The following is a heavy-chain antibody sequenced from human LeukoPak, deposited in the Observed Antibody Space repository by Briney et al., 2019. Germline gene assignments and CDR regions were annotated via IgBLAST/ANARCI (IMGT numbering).Heavy chain of an antibody. V-gene: IGHV4-31*03. Sequence: SETLSLTCTVSGGSISSGGYYWSWIRQHPGKGLEWIGYIYYSGSTYYNPSLKSRVTISVDTSKNQFSLKLNSVTAADTAVYYCARRDSSSWYDDYWGQGTLVTVSS. CDR2: IYYSGST. D-gene: IGHD6-13*01. CDR1: GGSISSGGYY. CDR3: ARRDSSSWYDDY. J-gene: IGHJ4*02.